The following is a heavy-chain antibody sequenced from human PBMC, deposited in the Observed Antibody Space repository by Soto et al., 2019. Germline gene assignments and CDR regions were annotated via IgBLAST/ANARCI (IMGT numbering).Heavy chain of an antibody. CDR2: INHSGST. J-gene: IGHJ6*03. D-gene: IGHD3-10*01. CDR3: ARAPIWFGVYYYMDV. V-gene: IGHV4-34*01. CDR1: GGSFSGYY. Sequence: SETLSLTCAVYGGSFSGYYWSWIRQPPGKGLEWIGEINHSGSTNYNPSLKSRVTISVDTSKNQFSLKLSSVTAADTAVYYCARAPIWFGVYYYMDVWGKGTKVTVSS.